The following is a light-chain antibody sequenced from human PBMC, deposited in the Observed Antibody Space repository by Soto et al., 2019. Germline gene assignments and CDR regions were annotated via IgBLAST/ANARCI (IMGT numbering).Light chain of an antibody. CDR1: QSIRDN. CDR2: GAS. V-gene: IGKV3-15*01. Sequence: EIVMTQSPATLSVSPGERATLSCRASQSIRDNLAWYQQRPGQAPRLLISGASTRATGVPARFIGSGSGTEFILSIGSLQSEDFAFYYCQQYNDWPKTFGQGTKVALK. CDR3: QQYNDWPKT. J-gene: IGKJ1*01.